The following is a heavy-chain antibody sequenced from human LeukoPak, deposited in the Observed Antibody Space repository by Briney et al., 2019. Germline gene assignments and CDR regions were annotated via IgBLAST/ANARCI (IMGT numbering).Heavy chain of an antibody. CDR2: INQDGSEK. CDR3: ARETNYDSPIDY. J-gene: IGHJ4*02. CDR1: GFTFSSYW. V-gene: IGHV3-7*01. D-gene: IGHD3-22*01. Sequence: GGSLRLSCAASGFTFSSYWMSWVRQAPGKGLEGVANINQDGSEKYYVDSVKGRFTISRDNAKNSLYLQMNSLRAEDTAVYYCARETNYDSPIDYWGQGTLVTVSS.